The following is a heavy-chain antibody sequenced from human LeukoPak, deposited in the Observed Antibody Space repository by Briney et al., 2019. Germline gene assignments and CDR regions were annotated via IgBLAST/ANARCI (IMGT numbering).Heavy chain of an antibody. J-gene: IGHJ5*02. V-gene: IGHV3-23*01. Sequence: QPGGSLRLSCAASGFTFSSYAMSWVRQAPGKGLEWVSAISGSGGNTYYADSVKGRFTISRDNSKNTLYLQMNSLRAEDTAVYYCAGYCSSTSCYSSPNWFDPWGQGTLVTVSS. D-gene: IGHD2-2*01. CDR2: ISGSGGNT. CDR1: GFTFSSYA. CDR3: AGYCSSTSCYSSPNWFDP.